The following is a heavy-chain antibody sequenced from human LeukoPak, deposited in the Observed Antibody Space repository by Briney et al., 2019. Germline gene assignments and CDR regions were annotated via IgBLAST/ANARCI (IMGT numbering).Heavy chain of an antibody. D-gene: IGHD6-19*01. CDR3: ATASEYSSGWSTLDY. V-gene: IGHV1-24*01. CDR1: GYTLTELS. J-gene: IGHJ4*02. CDR2: FDPEDGET. Sequence: GASVKVSCKVSGYTLTELSMHWVRQAPGKGLEWMGGFDPEDGETIYAQKFQGRVTMTEDTSTDTAYMELSSLRSEDTAGYYCATASEYSSGWSTLDYWGQGTLVTVSS.